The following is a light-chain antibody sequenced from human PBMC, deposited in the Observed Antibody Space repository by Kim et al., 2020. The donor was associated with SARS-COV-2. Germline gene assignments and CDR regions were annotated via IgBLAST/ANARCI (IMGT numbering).Light chain of an antibody. V-gene: IGLV1-44*01. CDR2: SNN. Sequence: ELTQPPSASGTPGQRVTISCSGSSSNIGSNPVNWYQQLPGTAPKLLIYSNNQRPSGVPDRFSGSKSGTSASLAISGLQSEDEAKYYCAAWDDSLNGYVVFGGGTQLTVL. CDR3: AAWDDSLNGYVV. CDR1: SSNIGSNP. J-gene: IGLJ2*01.